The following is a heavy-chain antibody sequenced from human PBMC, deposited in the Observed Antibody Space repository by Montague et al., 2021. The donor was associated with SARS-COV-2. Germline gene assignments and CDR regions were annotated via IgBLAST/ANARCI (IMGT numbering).Heavy chain of an antibody. V-gene: IGHV4-31*03. Sequence: TLSLTCTVSGGSISSGGYYWSWIRQHPGKGLEWIGYIYYSGSTYYNPSLKSRVTISVDTSKNQFSLKLSYVTAADTAVYYCARDVGWYSSSCFDYWGQGTLVTVSS. CDR1: GGSISSGGYY. D-gene: IGHD6-13*01. CDR2: IYYSGST. CDR3: ARDVGWYSSSCFDY. J-gene: IGHJ4*02.